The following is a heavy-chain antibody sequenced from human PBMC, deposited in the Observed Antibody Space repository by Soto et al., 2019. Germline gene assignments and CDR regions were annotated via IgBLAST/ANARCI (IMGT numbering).Heavy chain of an antibody. Sequence: GGSLRLSCATSGFMFNSYALSWVRQAPGKGLERVADMSSSGETFYADSVRGRFTISRDISKNTLYPQMDSLRGEDTAMYYCAKNVWGYWYFDLWGRGTLVTV. CDR2: MSSSGET. V-gene: IGHV3-23*01. J-gene: IGHJ2*01. D-gene: IGHD7-27*01. CDR1: GFMFNSYA. CDR3: AKNVWGYWYFDL.